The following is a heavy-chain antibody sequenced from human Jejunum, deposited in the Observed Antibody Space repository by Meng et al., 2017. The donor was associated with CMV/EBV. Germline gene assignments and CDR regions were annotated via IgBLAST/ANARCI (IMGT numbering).Heavy chain of an antibody. CDR1: DFTFSSYN. D-gene: IGHD2/OR15-2a*01. J-gene: IGHJ2*01. Sequence: APDFTFSSYNMNWVRQAPGKGLEWVSSITSGSSFIYYADSVKGRFTISRDNAKNSLVLQMNSLRADDTAVYYCARESVYDGWFVDLWGRGTLVTVSS. V-gene: IGHV3-21*01. CDR3: ARESVYDGWFVDL. CDR2: ITSGSSFI.